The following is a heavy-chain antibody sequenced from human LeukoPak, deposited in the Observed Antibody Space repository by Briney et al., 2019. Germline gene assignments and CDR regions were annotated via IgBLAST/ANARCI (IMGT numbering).Heavy chain of an antibody. D-gene: IGHD6-13*01. Sequence: PSETLSLTCTVSGGSISSYYWSWIRQPPGKGLEWIAYISDIGSINYNPSLKSRVTISLDTSKNQFSLKPSSVTAADTAVYYCARGVYIAAAQYGYWGQGTLVTVSS. CDR1: GGSISSYY. J-gene: IGHJ4*02. CDR2: ISDIGSI. CDR3: ARGVYIAAAQYGY. V-gene: IGHV4-59*08.